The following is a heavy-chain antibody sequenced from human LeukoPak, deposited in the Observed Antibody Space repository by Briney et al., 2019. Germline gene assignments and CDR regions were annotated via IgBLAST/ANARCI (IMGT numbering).Heavy chain of an antibody. CDR2: IYHSGST. V-gene: IGHV4-4*02. CDR3: ASPSSESS. Sequence: GSLRLSCAASGFTFSDAWMSRVRQAPGKGLEWIGEIYHSGSTNYNPSLKSRVTISVDKSKNQFSLKLSSVTAADTAVYYCASPSSESSWGQGTLVTVSS. CDR1: GFTFSDAW. D-gene: IGHD1-26*01. J-gene: IGHJ5*02.